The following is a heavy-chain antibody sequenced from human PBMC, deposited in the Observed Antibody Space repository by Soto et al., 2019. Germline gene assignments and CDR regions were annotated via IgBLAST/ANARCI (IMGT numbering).Heavy chain of an antibody. J-gene: IGHJ4*02. D-gene: IGHD4-17*01. CDR3: ARDRALNYGDFAY. CDR2: IPYDGSNK. V-gene: IGHV3-30-3*01. CDR1: GFTFSSYA. Sequence: PGGSLRLSCAASGFTFSSYAMHWVRQAPGKGLEWVAVIPYDGSNKYYADSVKGRFTISRDNSKDTLYLQMNSLRTDDTAVFYCARDRALNYGDFAYWGQGTLVTVSS.